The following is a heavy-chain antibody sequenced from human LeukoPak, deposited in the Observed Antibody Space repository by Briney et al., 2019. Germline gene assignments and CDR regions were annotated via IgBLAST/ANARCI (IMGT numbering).Heavy chain of an antibody. D-gene: IGHD3-10*01. V-gene: IGHV4-34*01. Sequence: PSETLSLTCAVYGGSFSGYYWSWIRQPPGKELEWIGEINHSGSTNYNPSLKSRVTISVDTSKNQFSLKLSSVTAADTAVYYCARVYYYGSGSYYKVSYYYYYMDVWGKGTTVTVSS. J-gene: IGHJ6*03. CDR2: INHSGST. CDR3: ARVYYYGSGSYYKVSYYYYYMDV. CDR1: GGSFSGYY.